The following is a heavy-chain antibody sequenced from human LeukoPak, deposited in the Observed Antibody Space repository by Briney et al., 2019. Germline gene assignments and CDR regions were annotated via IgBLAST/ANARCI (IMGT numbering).Heavy chain of an antibody. CDR3: ARHALSPIAAAANAYYFDY. V-gene: IGHV4-61*02. D-gene: IGHD6-13*01. J-gene: IGHJ4*02. CDR2: INYSGST. Sequence: SETLSLTCTVSGGSISSGSYYWSWIRQPAGKGLEWIGRINYSGSTNYNPSLKSRVTISVDTSKNQFSLKLSSVTAADTAVYYCARHALSPIAAAANAYYFDYWGQGTLVTVSS. CDR1: GGSISSGSYY.